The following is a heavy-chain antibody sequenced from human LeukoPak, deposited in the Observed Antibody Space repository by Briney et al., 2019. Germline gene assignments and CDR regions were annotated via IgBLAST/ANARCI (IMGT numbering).Heavy chain of an antibody. D-gene: IGHD3-10*01. CDR2: ISGSGGST. J-gene: IGHJ3*02. CDR1: GFTFSSYA. CDR3: AKGGFYGSGSYAVGAFDI. V-gene: IGHV3-23*01. Sequence: GGSLRLSCAASGFTFSSYAMSWVRQAPGKGLEWVSAISGSGGSTYYADSVKGRFTISRDNSKNTLYLQMNSLRAEDRAVYYCAKGGFYGSGSYAVGAFDIWGQGTMVTVSS.